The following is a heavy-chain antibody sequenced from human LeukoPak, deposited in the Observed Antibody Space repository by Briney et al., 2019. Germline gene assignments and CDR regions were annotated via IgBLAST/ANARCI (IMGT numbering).Heavy chain of an antibody. V-gene: IGHV1-2*02. D-gene: IGHD6-19*01. Sequence: ASVKVSCKASGYTFTDYYIHWVRQAPGQGLEWMGWINPNSGGTNYAQKFQGRVTMTRDTSISTAYMELSRLRSDDTAVYYCAREQIAVAGTLDYWGQGTLVTVSS. J-gene: IGHJ4*02. CDR1: GYTFTDYY. CDR3: AREQIAVAGTLDY. CDR2: INPNSGGT.